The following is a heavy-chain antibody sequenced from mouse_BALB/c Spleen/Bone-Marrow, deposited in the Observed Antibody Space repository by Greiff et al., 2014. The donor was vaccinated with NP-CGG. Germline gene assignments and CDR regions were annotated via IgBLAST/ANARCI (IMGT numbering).Heavy chain of an antibody. CDR3: ARDSFLITRALDY. Sequence: VQLQESGPGLVAPSQSLSITCTVSGFSLTGYGVSWVRQPPGKGLEWLGMIWGDGSTDYNSALESRLSISKDNSKSQVFLKMNSLQTDDTARYYCARDSFLITRALDYWGQGTSVTVSS. D-gene: IGHD2-4*01. J-gene: IGHJ4*01. V-gene: IGHV2-6-7*01. CDR2: IWGDGST. CDR1: GFSLTGYG.